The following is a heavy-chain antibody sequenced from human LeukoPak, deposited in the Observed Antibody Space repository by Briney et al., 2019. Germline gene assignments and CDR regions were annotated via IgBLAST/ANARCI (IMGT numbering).Heavy chain of an antibody. D-gene: IGHD3-10*01. Sequence: GGSLRLSCAASGFTFSGYSMNWVRQAPGKGLEWVSYISSASNTIYYADSVKGRFTISRDNAKNSLCLQMNSLRAEDTAIYYCARDGWFGDYNWFDPWGQGTLVTVSS. CDR3: ARDGWFGDYNWFDP. CDR2: ISSASNTI. CDR1: GFTFSGYS. V-gene: IGHV3-48*01. J-gene: IGHJ5*02.